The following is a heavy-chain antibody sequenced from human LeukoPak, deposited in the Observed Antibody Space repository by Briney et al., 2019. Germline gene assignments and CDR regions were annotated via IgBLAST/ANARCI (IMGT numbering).Heavy chain of an antibody. CDR1: GFAVNSNY. J-gene: IGHJ1*01. CDR3: ASGYCSGGSCYSVYFQH. D-gene: IGHD2-15*01. Sequence: GGSLRLSCAASGFAVNSNYMSWVRQAPGKGLEWVSDIYSGGNTYYADSAEERFTIIRDNAKNTLYLQMNSLRAEGTAVYYCASGYCSGGSCYSVYFQHWGQGNLVTVSS. V-gene: IGHV3-53*01. CDR2: IYSGGNT.